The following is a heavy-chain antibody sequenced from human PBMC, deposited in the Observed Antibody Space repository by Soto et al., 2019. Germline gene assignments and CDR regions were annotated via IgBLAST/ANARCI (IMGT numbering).Heavy chain of an antibody. Sequence: QVQLVESGGGVVQPGRSLRLSCAASGFTFSSYAMHWVRQAPGKGLEWVAVISYDGSNKYYADSVKGRFTISRDNSKNTLYLQMNSLRAEDTAVYYCARDSRLGSWGQGTLVTVSS. CDR3: ARDSRLGS. CDR2: ISYDGSNK. D-gene: IGHD3-16*01. CDR1: GFTFSSYA. V-gene: IGHV3-30-3*01. J-gene: IGHJ4*02.